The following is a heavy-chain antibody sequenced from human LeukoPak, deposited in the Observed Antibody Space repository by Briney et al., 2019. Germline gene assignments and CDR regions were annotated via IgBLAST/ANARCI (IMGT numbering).Heavy chain of an antibody. CDR3: ARETPPGYHTLTGYDYYAMDV. Sequence: PGGSLRLSCAASGFTVSSNYMNWVRQAPGKGLEWVSVIYSGGTTYYADSVKGRFIISRDNSKNTLYLQMNSLRAEDTAVYYCARETPPGYHTLTGYDYYAMDVWGQGTTVTVSS. J-gene: IGHJ6*02. V-gene: IGHV3-66*01. CDR1: GFTVSSNY. D-gene: IGHD3-9*01. CDR2: IYSGGTT.